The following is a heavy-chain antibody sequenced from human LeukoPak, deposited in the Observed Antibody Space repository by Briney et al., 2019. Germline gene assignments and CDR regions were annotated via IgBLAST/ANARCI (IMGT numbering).Heavy chain of an antibody. J-gene: IGHJ4*02. Sequence: ASVKVSCKASGYTFSSHYLNWVRQAPGHGLEWRGWLSTDNDDTGYAQKFQGRVTMTRDTSISTVYMKLRSLTSDDTAVYYCARGGLAAETSGFDYWGQGTLVTVSA. D-gene: IGHD6-13*01. CDR3: ARGGLAAETSGFDY. V-gene: IGHV1-8*01. CDR2: LSTDNDDT. CDR1: GYTFSSHY.